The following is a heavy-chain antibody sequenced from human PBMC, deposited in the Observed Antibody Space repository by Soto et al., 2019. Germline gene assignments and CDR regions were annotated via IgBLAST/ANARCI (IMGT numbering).Heavy chain of an antibody. CDR3: ARPFFTGPSWFDP. CDR1: GGSFSGYY. J-gene: IGHJ5*02. CDR2: INHSGST. D-gene: IGHD3-16*01. V-gene: IGHV4-34*01. Sequence: SETLSLTXAVYGGSFSGYYWSWIRQPPGKGLEWIGEINHSGSTNYNPSLKSRVTISVDTSKNQFSLKLSSVTAADTAVYYCARPFFTGPSWFDPWGQGTLVTVSS.